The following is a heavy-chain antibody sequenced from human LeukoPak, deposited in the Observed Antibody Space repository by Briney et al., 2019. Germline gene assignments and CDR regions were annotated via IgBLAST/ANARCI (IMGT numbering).Heavy chain of an antibody. CDR2: IKPDGSEK. D-gene: IGHD5-18*01. Sequence: PGGSLRLSCAVSGFTFSNFWMTWVRQAPGKGLEWVANIKPDGSEKYYVDSVKGRFTISRDNAKNSLYLQMNSLRAEDTAVYYCARDGYSYGMVFDYWGQGTLVAVSS. J-gene: IGHJ4*02. CDR1: GFTFSNFW. CDR3: ARDGYSYGMVFDY. V-gene: IGHV3-7*01.